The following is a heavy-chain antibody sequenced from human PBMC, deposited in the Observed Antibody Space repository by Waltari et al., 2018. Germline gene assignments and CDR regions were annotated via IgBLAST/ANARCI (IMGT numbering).Heavy chain of an antibody. J-gene: IGHJ4*02. V-gene: IGHV3-21*01. CDR3: ARGGRAMVILWYFDY. D-gene: IGHD5-18*01. Sequence: EVQLVESGGGLVKPGGSLRLSCAASGFTFSSYSMNWVRQAPGKGLEWVSSISSSSSYIYYADSVKGRCTIARDNAKNSLYLQMNSLRAEDTAVYYCARGGRAMVILWYFDYWGQGTLVTVSS. CDR2: ISSSSSYI. CDR1: GFTFSSYS.